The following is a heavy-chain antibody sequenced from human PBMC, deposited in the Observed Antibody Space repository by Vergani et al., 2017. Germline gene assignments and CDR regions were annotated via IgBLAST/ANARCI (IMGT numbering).Heavy chain of an antibody. Sequence: QVQLQESGPGLVKPSQTLSLTCTVSGGSISSGGYYWSWLRQHPGKGLEWIGYIYYSGSTYYNPSLKSRVTISVDTSKNQFSLKLSSVTAADTAVYYCAKGTDYGPGSAFDIWGQGTMVTVSS. CDR2: IYYSGST. CDR3: AKGTDYGPGSAFDI. J-gene: IGHJ3*02. D-gene: IGHD4-17*01. CDR1: GGSISSGGYY. V-gene: IGHV4-31*03.